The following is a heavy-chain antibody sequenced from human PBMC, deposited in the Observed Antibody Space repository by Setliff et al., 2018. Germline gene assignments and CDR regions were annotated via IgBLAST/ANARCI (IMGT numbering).Heavy chain of an antibody. CDR1: GFTFSSHA. Sequence: GGSLRLSCAASGFTFSSHAMSWVRQSPGKGLEWVSGINWNGGSTGYVDSVKGRFTISRDNAKNSLYLLMNSLRAEDTALYYCARDRTHGSSGGQGTLVTVSS. V-gene: IGHV3-20*04. CDR3: ARDRTHGSS. J-gene: IGHJ4*02. CDR2: INWNGGST.